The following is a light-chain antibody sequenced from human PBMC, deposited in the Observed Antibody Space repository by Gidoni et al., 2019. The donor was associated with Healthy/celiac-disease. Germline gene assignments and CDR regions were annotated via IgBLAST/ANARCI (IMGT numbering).Light chain of an antibody. V-gene: IGLV4-69*01. CDR1: IGHSSYA. Sequence: QLVLTQSPSASASPGAPVKLPGTLSIGHSSYAIAWHQQQPGKGPRYLMKLNSDGSHSKGDGIPDRFSGSSSGAERYLTISSLQSEDEADYYCQTWGTGMGVFGGGTKLTVL. CDR3: QTWGTGMGV. CDR2: LNSDGSH. J-gene: IGLJ2*01.